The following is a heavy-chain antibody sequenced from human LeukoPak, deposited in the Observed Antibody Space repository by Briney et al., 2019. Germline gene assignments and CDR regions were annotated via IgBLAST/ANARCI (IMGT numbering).Heavy chain of an antibody. Sequence: SQTLSLTCTVSGGSISSGGYYWSWIRQHPGKGLEWIGYIYYSGSTYYNPSLKSRVTISVDTSKNQFSLKLSSVTAADTAVYYCAREADSGTYARYGMDVWGQGTTVTVSS. V-gene: IGHV4-31*03. D-gene: IGHD1-26*01. CDR3: AREADSGTYARYGMDV. J-gene: IGHJ6*02. CDR1: GGSISSGGYY. CDR2: IYYSGST.